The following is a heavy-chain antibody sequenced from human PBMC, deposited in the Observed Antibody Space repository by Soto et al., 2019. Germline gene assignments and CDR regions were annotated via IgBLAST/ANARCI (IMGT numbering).Heavy chain of an antibody. D-gene: IGHD3-10*01. Sequence: QVQLQESGPGLVEPSQTLSLTCTVSGDSISNGYYTWSWIRQPPGKDLEGIGHISNSVNTYTNPSLKRRVTISADTSKIQFSLKLSSVTAADTAVYYCARGPSGDKVDYWGQGTLVTVSS. CDR1: GDSISNGYYT. J-gene: IGHJ4*02. V-gene: IGHV4-30-4*01. CDR3: ARGPSGDKVDY. CDR2: ISNSVNT.